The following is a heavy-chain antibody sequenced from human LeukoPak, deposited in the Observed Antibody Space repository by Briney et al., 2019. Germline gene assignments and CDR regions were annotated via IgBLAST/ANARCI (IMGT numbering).Heavy chain of an antibody. V-gene: IGHV1-8*02. CDR1: GYTFTGYY. CDR3: ARGPERYFDWLYYMDV. D-gene: IGHD3-9*01. Sequence: ASVKVSCKASGYTFTGYYMHWVRQAPGQGLEWMGWINSNSGNTGYAQKFQGRVTMTRNTTISTAYMELSSLRSEDTAVYYCARGPERYFDWLYYMDVWGKGTTVTISS. CDR2: INSNSGNT. J-gene: IGHJ6*03.